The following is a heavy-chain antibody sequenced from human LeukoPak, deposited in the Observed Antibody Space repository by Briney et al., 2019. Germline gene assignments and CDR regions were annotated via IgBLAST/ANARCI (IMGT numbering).Heavy chain of an antibody. V-gene: IGHV1-3*01. D-gene: IGHD6-13*01. J-gene: IGHJ4*02. CDR2: INAGNGNT. CDR1: GYTFTSYA. CDR3: ARAAAGFDY. Sequence: GASVKVSCKASGYTFTSYAMHWVRQAPGQRLEWMGWINAGNGNTEYSQKFQGRVTITRDTSASTAYMELSSLRSEDTAVYYCARAAAGFDYWGQGTLVTVSS.